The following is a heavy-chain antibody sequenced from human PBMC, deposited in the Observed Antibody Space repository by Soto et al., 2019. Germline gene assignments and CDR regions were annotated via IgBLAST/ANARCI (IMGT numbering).Heavy chain of an antibody. CDR1: GFSLSISGVG. J-gene: IGHJ4*02. Sequence: QITLKESGPTLVKPTQTLTLTCTFSGFSLSISGVGVGWIRQPPGKALEWLALIYWDDDKRYSQSLKSRLTIAKHTSNNHVARTMTNINPVDTATYYCVHRPEMATAHFDYWCQGTLVTVSS. CDR3: VHRPEMATAHFDY. CDR2: IYWDDDK. V-gene: IGHV2-5*02. D-gene: IGHD5-18*01.